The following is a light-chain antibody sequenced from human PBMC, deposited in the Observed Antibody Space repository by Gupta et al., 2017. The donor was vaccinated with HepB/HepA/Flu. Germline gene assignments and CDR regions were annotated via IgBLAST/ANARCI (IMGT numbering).Light chain of an antibody. CDR1: QSISSY. Sequence: DIQMTQSPSSLPASVGDRVTITCRASQSISSYLNWYQQKPGKAPKLLIYAASSLQSGVPSRFSGSGSGTDFTLKISSLQPEDFATYYCKQSYRTPPTFGQGTKVEIK. CDR3: KQSYRTPPT. V-gene: IGKV1-39*01. CDR2: AAS. J-gene: IGKJ1*01.